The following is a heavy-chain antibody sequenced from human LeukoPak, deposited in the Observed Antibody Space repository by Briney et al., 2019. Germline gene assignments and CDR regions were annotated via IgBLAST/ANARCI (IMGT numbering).Heavy chain of an antibody. CDR2: INTDRRYT. CDR3: STDLTGPEDY. Sequence: GGCLRLSCAASGFTFSSYWMHWVRQAPGKGLVLVSRINTDRRYTTYAESVKGRFTISRDNTKKKQYLQMNSLRADDTAVYYCSTDLTGPEDYWGQGTLVSVSS. V-gene: IGHV3-74*03. J-gene: IGHJ4*02. CDR1: GFTFSSYW.